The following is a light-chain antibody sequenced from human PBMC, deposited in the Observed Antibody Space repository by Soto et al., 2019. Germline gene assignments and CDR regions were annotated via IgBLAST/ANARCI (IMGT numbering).Light chain of an antibody. CDR2: HAS. J-gene: IGKJ1*01. V-gene: IGKV3-11*01. CDR3: QQHSTRPWT. Sequence: EIVLTQSPATLSLSPGERATLSCRASQSVSSYFAWYQQSPGQAPRLLIYHASNRATGIPARFSGSGSGTDFTLTITSLEPEDFAVYYCQQHSTRPWTFGQGTKVEIK. CDR1: QSVSSY.